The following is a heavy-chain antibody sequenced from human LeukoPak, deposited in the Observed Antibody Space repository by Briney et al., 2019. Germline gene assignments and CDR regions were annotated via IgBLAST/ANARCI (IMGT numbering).Heavy chain of an antibody. Sequence: SETLSLTCTVSGGSISSGSYYWSWIRQPAGKGLEWIGRIYTSGSTNYNPSLKSRVTISVDTSRNQVSLNLRFVTAADTALYFCARRRAESSGPSFYYFYMDVWGKGTTVSVSS. V-gene: IGHV4-61*02. D-gene: IGHD2-8*02. J-gene: IGHJ6*03. CDR2: IYTSGST. CDR1: GGSISSGSYY. CDR3: ARRRAESSGPSFYYFYMDV.